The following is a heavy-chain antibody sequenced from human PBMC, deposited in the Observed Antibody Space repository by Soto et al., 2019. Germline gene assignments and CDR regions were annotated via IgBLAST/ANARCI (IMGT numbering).Heavy chain of an antibody. J-gene: IGHJ6*02. V-gene: IGHV1-69*06. CDR3: ARDGYDSSGYYDNYYYYGMDG. D-gene: IGHD3-22*01. Sequence: QVQLVQSGAEVKKPGSSVKVSCKASGGTFSSYAISWVRQAPGQGLEWMGGIIPIFGTANYAQKLQGRVTITADKSTSTAYMELSSLRSEDTAVYYCARDGYDSSGYYDNYYYYGMDGWGQGTKVTVSS. CDR1: GGTFSSYA. CDR2: IIPIFGTA.